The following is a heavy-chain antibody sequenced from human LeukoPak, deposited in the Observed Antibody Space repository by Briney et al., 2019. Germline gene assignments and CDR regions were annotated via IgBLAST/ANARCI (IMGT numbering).Heavy chain of an antibody. J-gene: IGHJ4*02. Sequence: GASVKVSCKASGYTFTGYYMHWVRQAPGQGLEWMGWINPNSGGTNYAQKFQGRVTMTRDTSISTAYMELSRLRSDDTAVYYCARGGILDYDFWSGYRNFDYWGQGTLVTVSS. V-gene: IGHV1-2*02. D-gene: IGHD3-3*01. CDR3: ARGGILDYDFWSGYRNFDY. CDR2: INPNSGGT. CDR1: GYTFTGYY.